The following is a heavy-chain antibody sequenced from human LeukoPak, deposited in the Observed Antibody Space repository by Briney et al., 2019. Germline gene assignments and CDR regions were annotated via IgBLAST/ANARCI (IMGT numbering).Heavy chain of an antibody. CDR1: GYTFTGYY. Sequence: GASVKVSCKASGYTFTGYYMHWVRQAPGQGLEWMGWINPNSGGTNYAQTFQGRVTMTRDTSISTAYMELSRLRSDDTAVYYCARVDRGYCSGGSCQDYWGQGTLFTVSS. J-gene: IGHJ4*02. V-gene: IGHV1-2*02. CDR2: INPNSGGT. D-gene: IGHD2-15*01. CDR3: ARVDRGYCSGGSCQDY.